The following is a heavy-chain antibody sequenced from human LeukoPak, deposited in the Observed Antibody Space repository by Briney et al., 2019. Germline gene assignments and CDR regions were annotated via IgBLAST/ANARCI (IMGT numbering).Heavy chain of an antibody. J-gene: IGHJ4*02. Sequence: SETLSLTCTVSGGPISSGDYYWSWIRQPPGKGLEWIGYIYYSGTTYYNPSLKSRVTISVDTSKNQFSLKLTSVTAADTAVYFCARGPYGSGSYYWGQGTLVTVSS. CDR1: GGPISSGDYY. V-gene: IGHV4-30-4*01. CDR3: ARGPYGSGSYY. D-gene: IGHD3-10*01. CDR2: IYYSGTT.